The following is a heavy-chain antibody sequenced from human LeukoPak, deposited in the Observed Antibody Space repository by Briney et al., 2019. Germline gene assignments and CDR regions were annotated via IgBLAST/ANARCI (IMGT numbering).Heavy chain of an antibody. V-gene: IGHV3-23*01. Sequence: GGSLRLSCTATGFTFSNFGMAWVRQAPGQGLEWVSTISGSGGNMHQADSVKGRFTISRDNSRSTLYLQMNSLRAEDTAVYYCAKDAWPQQLLFFDSWGQGTLVNVSS. D-gene: IGHD6-13*01. CDR2: ISGSGGNM. CDR1: GFTFSNFG. J-gene: IGHJ4*02. CDR3: AKDAWPQQLLFFDS.